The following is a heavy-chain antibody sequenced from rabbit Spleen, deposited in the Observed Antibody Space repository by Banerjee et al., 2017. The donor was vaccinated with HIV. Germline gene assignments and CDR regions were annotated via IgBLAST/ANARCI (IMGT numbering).Heavy chain of an antibody. CDR3: ARDTASSFSSYGMDL. D-gene: IGHD8-1*01. CDR2: IDAGTGDSA. CDR1: GFSFSSSYY. Sequence: QEQLVESGGGLVKPEGSLTLTCKASGFSFSSSYYMCWVRQAPGKGLQWIACIDAGTGDSAAYASWAIGRFTISRTSSTTVTLQMTSLTDADTATYFCARDTASSFSSYGMDLWGPGTLVTVS. J-gene: IGHJ6*01. V-gene: IGHV1S45*01.